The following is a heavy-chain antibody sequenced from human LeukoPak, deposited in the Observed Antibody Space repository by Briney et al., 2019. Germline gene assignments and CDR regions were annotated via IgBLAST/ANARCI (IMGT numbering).Heavy chain of an antibody. V-gene: IGHV3-66*02. D-gene: IGHD6-13*01. Sequence: GGSLRLSCAASGFTFSSYEMNWVRQAPGKGLEWVSVIYSGGSTYYADSVKGRFAISRDNSKNTLYLQMNSLRAEDTAVYYCARDSSSWYRGGFDPWGQGTLVTVSS. CDR3: ARDSSSWYRGGFDP. J-gene: IGHJ5*02. CDR2: IYSGGST. CDR1: GFTFSSYE.